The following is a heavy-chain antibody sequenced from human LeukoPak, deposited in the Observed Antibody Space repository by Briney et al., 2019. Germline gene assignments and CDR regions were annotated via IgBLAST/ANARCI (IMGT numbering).Heavy chain of an antibody. D-gene: IGHD3-3*01. CDR3: ANSYDFWSGYSRGHGPFDY. V-gene: IGHV3-23*01. Sequence: PGGSLRLSCAASGFTFSNYAMAWVRQAPGKGLEWVSGISGTGASTYYPDSVKGRFTISRDNSKNMLFLQMNSLRAEDTAVYYCANSYDFWSGYSRGHGPFDYWGQGTLVTVSS. CDR2: ISGTGAST. CDR1: GFTFSNYA. J-gene: IGHJ4*02.